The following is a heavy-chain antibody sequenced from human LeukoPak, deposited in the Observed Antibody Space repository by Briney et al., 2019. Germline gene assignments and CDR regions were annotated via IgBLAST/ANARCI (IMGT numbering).Heavy chain of an antibody. J-gene: IGHJ5*02. V-gene: IGHV4-39*01. D-gene: IGHD5-24*01. CDR3: ARHPSGRMWLQQGGWFDP. Sequence: SETLSLTCTVSGGSISSSSYYWGWIRQPPGKGLEWIGSIYYSGSTYYNPSLKSRFTISVDTSKNQFSLKLSSVTAADTAVYYCARHPSGRMWLQQGGWFDPWGQGTLVTVSS. CDR1: GGSISSSSYY. CDR2: IYYSGST.